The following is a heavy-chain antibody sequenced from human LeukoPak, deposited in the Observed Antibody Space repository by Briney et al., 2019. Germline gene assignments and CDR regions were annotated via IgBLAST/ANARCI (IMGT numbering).Heavy chain of an antibody. D-gene: IGHD2-15*01. CDR2: IYTSGST. V-gene: IGHV4-61*02. CDR1: GGSISSSSYY. J-gene: IGHJ3*02. Sequence: SETLSLTCTVSGGSISSSSYYWSWIRQPAGKGLEWIGRIYTSGSTNYNPSLKSRVTMSVDTSKNQFSLKLSSVTAADTAVYYCARVPYGGISLDIWGQGTMVTVSS. CDR3: ARVPYGGISLDI.